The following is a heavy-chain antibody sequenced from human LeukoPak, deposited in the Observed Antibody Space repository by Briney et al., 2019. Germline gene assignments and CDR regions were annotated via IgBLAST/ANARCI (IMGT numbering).Heavy chain of an antibody. CDR1: GGTFSSYA. CDR3: ARDLKTLLLRYGMDV. J-gene: IGHJ6*02. V-gene: IGHV1-69*04. CDR2: IIPILGIA. D-gene: IGHD2/OR15-2a*01. Sequence: GASVKVSCKASGGTFSSYAISWVRQAPGQGLEWMGRIIPILGIANYAQKFQGRVTITADKSTSTAYMELSSLRSEDTAVYYCARDLKTLLLRYGMDVWGQGTTVTVSS.